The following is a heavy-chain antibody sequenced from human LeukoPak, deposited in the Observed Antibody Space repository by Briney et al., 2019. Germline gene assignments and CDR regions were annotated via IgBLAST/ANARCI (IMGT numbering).Heavy chain of an antibody. D-gene: IGHD4-17*01. Sequence: PSETLSLTCTVSGGSISSYSWSWIRQPPGKGLEWIGYIYYSGGTNYNPSLKSRVTISVDTSKNQFSLKLTSVTAADTAVYYCARGTVTRDYFDYWGQGTLVTVSS. CDR3: ARGTVTRDYFDY. V-gene: IGHV4-59*01. CDR2: IYYSGGT. J-gene: IGHJ4*02. CDR1: GGSISSYS.